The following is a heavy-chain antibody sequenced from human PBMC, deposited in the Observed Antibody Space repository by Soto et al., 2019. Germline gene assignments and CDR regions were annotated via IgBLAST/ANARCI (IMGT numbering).Heavy chain of an antibody. V-gene: IGHV1-18*01. Sequence: QVQLVQSGAEVKKPGASVRVSCKASGSTFTSFGINWVRRAPGQGLDGMGWISAHTGNTNYGQKFHSRVTMTTDTATSTADMKLRSLRSDDTAKYYCARGTYYYDGSGIYGMDVWVQGTTVTVSS. CDR2: ISAHTGNT. J-gene: IGHJ6*02. D-gene: IGHD3-22*01. CDR3: ARGTYYYDGSGIYGMDV. CDR1: GSTFTSFG.